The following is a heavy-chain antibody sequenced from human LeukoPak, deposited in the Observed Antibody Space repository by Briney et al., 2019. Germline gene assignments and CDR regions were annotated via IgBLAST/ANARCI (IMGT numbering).Heavy chain of an antibody. Sequence: PGGSLRLSCAASGFTFNSYGMHWVRQAPGKGLEWVAVIWYDGSNKYHADSVKGRFTISRDNFKNTLYLQMNSLRAEDTAAYYCAKDLGRGYSGYELGYFDNWGQGTLVTVSS. CDR2: IWYDGSNK. CDR3: AKDLGRGYSGYELGYFDN. CDR1: GFTFNSYG. V-gene: IGHV3-33*03. J-gene: IGHJ4*02. D-gene: IGHD5-12*01.